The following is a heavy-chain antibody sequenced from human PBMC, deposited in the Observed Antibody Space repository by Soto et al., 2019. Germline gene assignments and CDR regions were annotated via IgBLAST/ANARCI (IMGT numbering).Heavy chain of an antibody. D-gene: IGHD3-22*01. CDR1: GCTFSSYA. CDR3: ARDATSYHSGGSPADDAFDL. V-gene: IGHV3-48*03. CDR2: ISTSGTTI. Sequence: GGALRLSCAASGCTFSSYALNWVRQAPPIGLQWVSYISTSGTTIYYADSVKGRFTVSRDNAKNSLYLQMNNLRAEDTAVYFCARDATSYHSGGSPADDAFDLWGQGTMVTVSS. J-gene: IGHJ3*01.